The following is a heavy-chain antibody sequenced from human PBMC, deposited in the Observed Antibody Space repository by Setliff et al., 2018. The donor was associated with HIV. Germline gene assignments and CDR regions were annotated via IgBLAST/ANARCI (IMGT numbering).Heavy chain of an antibody. CDR1: GFTFSTYA. V-gene: IGHV3-23*03. J-gene: IGHJ1*01. CDR2: IYGGGRNT. D-gene: IGHD3-22*01. Sequence: GGSLRLSCAASGFTFSTYAMSWVRQAPGEGLEWVSLIYGGGRNTYYADSVKGRFTISTDSSKNTLYLQMNSLRVEDTAVYYCAKDKNKALSSGSPFQHWGQGTLVTVSS. CDR3: AKDKNKALSSGSPFQH.